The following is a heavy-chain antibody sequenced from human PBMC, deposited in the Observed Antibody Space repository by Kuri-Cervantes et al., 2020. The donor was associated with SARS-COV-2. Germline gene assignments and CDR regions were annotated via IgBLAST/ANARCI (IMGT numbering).Heavy chain of an antibody. J-gene: IGHJ4*02. D-gene: IGHD4-17*01. V-gene: IGHV4-59*11. CDR3: TTVTPTSVFDF. Sequence: SETLSLTCTVSGGSISSPYWSWIRQPPGKGLEWIGYIYYSGSVSYNPSLMSRVTISVDTSKNQFSLRLTSVTAADTAVYYCTTVTPTSVFDFWSQGTLVTVSS. CDR1: GGSISSPY. CDR2: IYYSGSV.